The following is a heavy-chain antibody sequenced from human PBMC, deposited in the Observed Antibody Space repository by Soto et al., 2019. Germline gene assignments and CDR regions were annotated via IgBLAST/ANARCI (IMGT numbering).Heavy chain of an antibody. D-gene: IGHD2-15*01. CDR2: ISGSGGST. CDR1: GFTFSSYA. V-gene: IGHV3-23*01. CDR3: AKDTALRSVGDPEFDY. Sequence: LRLSCAASGFTFSSYAMSWVRQAPGKGLEWVSAISGSGGSTYYADSVKGRFTISRDNSKNTLYLQMNSLRAEDTAVYYCAKDTALRSVGDPEFDYWGQGTLVTVSS. J-gene: IGHJ4*02.